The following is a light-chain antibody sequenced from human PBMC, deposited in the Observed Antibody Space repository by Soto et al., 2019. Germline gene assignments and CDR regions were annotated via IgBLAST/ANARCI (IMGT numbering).Light chain of an antibody. J-gene: IGLJ1*01. V-gene: IGLV1-40*01. Sequence: QSVLTQPPSVSGAPGQRVTISCTGSSSNIGAGYDVHWYQQLPGTAPKLLIYDNFNRPSGVPDRFSGSKSGTSASLAITGLQAEDEADYYCQSYDSSLSGYVFGTGTKVTGL. CDR2: DNF. CDR3: QSYDSSLSGYV. CDR1: SSNIGAGYD.